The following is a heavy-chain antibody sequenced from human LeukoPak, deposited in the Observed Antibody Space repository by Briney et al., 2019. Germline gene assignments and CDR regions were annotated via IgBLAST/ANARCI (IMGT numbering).Heavy chain of an antibody. Sequence: PGGSLRLSCATSGFTFSDYYMSWIRQAPGKGLEWVAAISYDGSRKYYAESLKGRFTISRDNSENTVYLQMNTLSAEDTAVYYCARALYGATSFYYMDVWGKGTTVTVSS. CDR2: ISYDGSRK. CDR3: ARALYGATSFYYMDV. D-gene: IGHD4-17*01. CDR1: GFTFSDYY. V-gene: IGHV3-30*03. J-gene: IGHJ6*03.